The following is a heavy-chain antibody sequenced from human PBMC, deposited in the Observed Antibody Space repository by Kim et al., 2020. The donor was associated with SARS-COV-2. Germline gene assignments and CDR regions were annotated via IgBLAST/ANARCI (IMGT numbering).Heavy chain of an antibody. Sequence: SETLSLTCTVSGGSISSSSYYWGWIRQPPGKGLEWIGSIYYSGSTYYNPSLKSRVTISVDTSKNQFSLKLSSVTAADTAVYYCARKDRDFRRYGVFDIWGQGTMVTVSS. D-gene: IGHD3-3*01. CDR2: IYYSGST. J-gene: IGHJ3*02. CDR1: GGSISSSSYY. CDR3: ARKDRDFRRYGVFDI. V-gene: IGHV4-39*01.